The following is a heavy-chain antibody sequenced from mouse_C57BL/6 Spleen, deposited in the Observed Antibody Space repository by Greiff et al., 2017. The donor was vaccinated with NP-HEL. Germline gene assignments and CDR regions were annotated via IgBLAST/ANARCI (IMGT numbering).Heavy chain of an antibody. CDR3: ARGRLRRDY. J-gene: IGHJ2*01. D-gene: IGHD2-12*01. V-gene: IGHV1-61*01. CDR1: GYTFTSYW. CDR2: IYPSDSET. Sequence: VQLQQPGAELVRPGSSVKLSCKASGYTFTSYWMDWVKQRPGQGLEWIGNIYPSDSETHYNQKFKDKATLTVDKSSSTAYMQLSSLTSEDSAVYYCARGRLRRDYWGQGTTLTVSS.